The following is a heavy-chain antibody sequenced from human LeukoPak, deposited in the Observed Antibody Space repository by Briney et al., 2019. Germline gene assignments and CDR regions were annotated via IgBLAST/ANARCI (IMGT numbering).Heavy chain of an antibody. J-gene: IGHJ4*02. CDR1: GFTFSSYA. CDR2: ISGSGGST. CDR3: AKEPMTTVTTTGPFDY. V-gene: IGHV3-23*01. D-gene: IGHD4-17*01. Sequence: PGGSLRLSCAASGFTFSSYAMSCVRQAPGKGLEWVSAISGSGGSTYYADSVKGRFTISRDNSKNTLYLQMNSLRAEDTAVYYCAKEPMTTVTTTGPFDYWGQGTLVTVSS.